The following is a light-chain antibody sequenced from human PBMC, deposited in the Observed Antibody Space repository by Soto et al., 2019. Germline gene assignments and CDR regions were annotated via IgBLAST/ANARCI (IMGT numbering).Light chain of an antibody. CDR2: DNN. Sequence: QSVLTQPPSVSAAPGQKVTISCSGSNSNTGNNYVSWYQQVAGTAPKLLIYDNNKRPPGIPDRFSGSKSATSATLGITGLQTGDEADYYCGAAGVFGGGTKLTVL. CDR3: GAAGV. V-gene: IGLV1-51*01. J-gene: IGLJ3*02. CDR1: NSNTGNNY.